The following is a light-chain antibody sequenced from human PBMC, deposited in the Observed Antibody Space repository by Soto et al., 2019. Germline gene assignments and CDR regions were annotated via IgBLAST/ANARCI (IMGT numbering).Light chain of an antibody. Sequence: QSVLTQPPSASGTPGQRVTISCSGSSSNIGSNTVNWYQQLPGTAPKLLIYSNNQRPSGVPYRFSGSKSGTSASLAISGLQSEDEADYYCAAWDDSLNGLVFGTGTKVTVL. CDR3: AAWDDSLNGLV. CDR2: SNN. J-gene: IGLJ1*01. V-gene: IGLV1-44*01. CDR1: SSNIGSNT.